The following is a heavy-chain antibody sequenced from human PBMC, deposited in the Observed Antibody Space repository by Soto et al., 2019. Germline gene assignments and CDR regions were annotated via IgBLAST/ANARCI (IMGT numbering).Heavy chain of an antibody. CDR1: GGTFSSYA. D-gene: IGHD1-20*01. CDR2: IIPIFGTA. J-gene: IGHJ6*02. CDR3: ARDRQGITGIYGGGHHYYGMDV. V-gene: IGHV1-69*01. Sequence: QVQLVQSGAEVKKPGSSVKVSCKASGGTFSSYAISWVRQAPGQGLEWMGGIIPIFGTANYAQKFQGRVTITADESTSTAYMELSSLRSEDTAVYYCARDRQGITGIYGGGHHYYGMDVWGQGTTVTVSS.